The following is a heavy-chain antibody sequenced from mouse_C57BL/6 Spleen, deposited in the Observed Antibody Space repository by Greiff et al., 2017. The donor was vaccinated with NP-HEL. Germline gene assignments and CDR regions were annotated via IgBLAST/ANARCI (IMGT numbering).Heavy chain of an antibody. Sequence: VQLQESGPELVKPGASVKISCKASGYAFSSSWMNWVKQRPGKGLEWIGRIYPGDGDTNYNGKFKGKATLTADKSSCTAYMQLSSLTSEDSAVYFCARVDYDYFDYWGQGTTLTVSS. V-gene: IGHV1-82*01. CDR1: GYAFSSSW. CDR2: IYPGDGDT. CDR3: ARVDYDYFDY. D-gene: IGHD2-4*01. J-gene: IGHJ2*01.